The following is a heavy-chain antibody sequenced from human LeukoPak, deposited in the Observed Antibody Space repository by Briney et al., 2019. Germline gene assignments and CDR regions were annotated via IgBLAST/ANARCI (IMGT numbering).Heavy chain of an antibody. Sequence: SETLSLTCTVSGGPISSSRYYWAWIRQPPGTGLEWIGSIYYSGSTYYNPSLKSRVTISVDTSKNQFSLKLSSVTAADTAVYYCARVVTTSVFHFDYWGQGTLVTVSS. CDR3: ARVVTTSVFHFDY. J-gene: IGHJ4*02. CDR1: GGPISSSRYY. CDR2: IYYSGST. D-gene: IGHD2-21*02. V-gene: IGHV4-39*01.